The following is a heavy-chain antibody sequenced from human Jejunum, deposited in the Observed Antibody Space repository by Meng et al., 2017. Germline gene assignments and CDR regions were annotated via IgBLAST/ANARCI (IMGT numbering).Heavy chain of an antibody. CDR1: GFTFSSYA. Sequence: EVQWLESGGGLGQAGGSRRLSWAASGFTFSSYAMIWVRQAPDKGLEWVSAISGSGGNTYYADSVKGRLTISRDNSKNTLYLQINSLRVEDTAIYYCGRVASGDPDYWGQGTLVTVSS. V-gene: IGHV3-23*01. D-gene: IGHD6-13*01. CDR2: ISGSGGNT. J-gene: IGHJ4*02. CDR3: GRVASGDPDY.